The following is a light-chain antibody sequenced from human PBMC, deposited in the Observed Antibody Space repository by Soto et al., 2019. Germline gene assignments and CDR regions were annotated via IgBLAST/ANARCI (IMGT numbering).Light chain of an antibody. CDR1: QRVSARY. CDR3: QQYSDSPPT. V-gene: IGKV3-20*01. J-gene: IGKJ1*01. CDR2: GAS. Sequence: TVLTQSPGTLSLSPGDRATLTCRASQRVSARYLAWYHQKPGQAPRLLIFGASDRATGIPDRFSGSGSGTDFTLTIDRLEPEDFAMYYCQQYSDSPPTFGQGTKVDI.